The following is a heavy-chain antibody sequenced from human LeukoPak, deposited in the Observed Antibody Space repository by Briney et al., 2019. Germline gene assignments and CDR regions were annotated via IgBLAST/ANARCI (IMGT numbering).Heavy chain of an antibody. J-gene: IGHJ5*02. D-gene: IGHD2-2*02. V-gene: IGHV4-59*01. CDR3: ARSGYCSSTSCYRSLWFDP. CDR1: GGSIGSYY. CDR2: VYYSGST. Sequence: SETLSLTCTVSGGSIGSYYWSWIRQPPGKGLEWIGYVYYSGSTSYNPSLKSRVTISGDTSKNQFSLKLSFVTAADTAVYYCARSGYCSSTSCYRSLWFDPWGQGTLVTVSS.